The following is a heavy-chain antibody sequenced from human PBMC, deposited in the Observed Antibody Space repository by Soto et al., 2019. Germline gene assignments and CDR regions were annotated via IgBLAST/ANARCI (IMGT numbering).Heavy chain of an antibody. Sequence: QVQLVQSGAEVKKPGSSVKVSCKASGGTFSSYAISWVRQAPGQGLEWMGGIIPIFGTANYAQKFQGRVTITADECTSTAYMELSSVRSEDTAVYYCASGVSAIAADDLPMYNWFDPWGQGTLVTVSS. CDR1: GGTFSSYA. V-gene: IGHV1-69*01. CDR3: ASGVSAIAADDLPMYNWFDP. D-gene: IGHD6-13*01. CDR2: IIPIFGTA. J-gene: IGHJ5*02.